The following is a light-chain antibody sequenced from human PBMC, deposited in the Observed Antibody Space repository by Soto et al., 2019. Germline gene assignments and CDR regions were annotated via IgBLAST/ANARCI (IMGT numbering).Light chain of an antibody. Sequence: SYELTQPPSVSVAPGRTARITCGGNNIGTKSVHWYQQKPGQAPVLIIYYDTDRPSGIPERFSASNSGNTATLTISRVEAGDEADYSCQVWDTSSDHVVFGGGTKLTVL. J-gene: IGLJ2*01. CDR3: QVWDTSSDHVV. CDR2: YDT. V-gene: IGLV3-21*04. CDR1: NIGTKS.